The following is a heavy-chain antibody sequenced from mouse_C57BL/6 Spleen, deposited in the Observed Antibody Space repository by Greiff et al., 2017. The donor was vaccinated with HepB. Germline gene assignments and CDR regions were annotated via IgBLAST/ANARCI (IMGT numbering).Heavy chain of an antibody. CDR2: ISYDGSN. J-gene: IGHJ3*01. CDR1: GYSITSGYY. V-gene: IGHV3-6*01. Sequence: DVKLQESGPGLVKPSQSLSLTCSVTGYSITSGYYWNWIRQFPGNKLEWMGYISYDGSNNYNPSLKNRISITRDTSKNQFFLKLNSVTTEDTATYYCARGGYWFAYWGQGTLVTVSA. D-gene: IGHD2-2*01. CDR3: ARGGYWFAY.